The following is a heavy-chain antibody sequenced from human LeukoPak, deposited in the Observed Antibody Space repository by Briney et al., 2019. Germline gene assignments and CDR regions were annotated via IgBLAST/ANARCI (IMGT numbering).Heavy chain of an antibody. J-gene: IGHJ4*02. CDR1: GFTFRSSE. CDR2: ISDGGKTK. V-gene: IGHV3-48*03. CDR3: AKVLRSWWDLIFDY. Sequence: GGSLRLSCAASGFTFRSSEMNWVRQAPGKGLEWVSYISDGGKTKYYADSVKGRFTISRDNAKNSLYLQMNSLRAEDTAVYYCAKVLRSWWDLIFDYWGQGTLVTVSS. D-gene: IGHD1-26*01.